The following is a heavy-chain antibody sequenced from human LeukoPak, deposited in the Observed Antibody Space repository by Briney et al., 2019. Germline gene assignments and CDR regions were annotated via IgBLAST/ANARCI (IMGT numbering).Heavy chain of an antibody. Sequence: GGSLRLSCAASGFTFDDYAMHWVRQAPGKGLEWVSGISWNSGSIGYADSVKGRFTISRDNAKNSLYLQMNSLRAEDTAVYYCARAKYGEMATDDFDYWGQGTLVTVSS. CDR3: ARAKYGEMATDDFDY. J-gene: IGHJ4*02. CDR2: ISWNSGSI. V-gene: IGHV3-9*01. D-gene: IGHD5-24*01. CDR1: GFTFDDYA.